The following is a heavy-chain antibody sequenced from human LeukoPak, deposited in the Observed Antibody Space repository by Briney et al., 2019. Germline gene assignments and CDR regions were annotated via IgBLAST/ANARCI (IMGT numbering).Heavy chain of an antibody. Sequence: ASVKVSCKASGHTFSSYGISWVRQAPGQGLEWMGWISAYNGNTNYAQKFQGRITMTTDTSTSTGYMELRSLRSDDTAVYYCANRGYPALDYGDYLYYFDYWGQGTLVTVSS. CDR3: ANRGYPALDYGDYLYYFDY. CDR1: GHTFSSYG. D-gene: IGHD4-17*01. J-gene: IGHJ4*02. CDR2: ISAYNGNT. V-gene: IGHV1-18*01.